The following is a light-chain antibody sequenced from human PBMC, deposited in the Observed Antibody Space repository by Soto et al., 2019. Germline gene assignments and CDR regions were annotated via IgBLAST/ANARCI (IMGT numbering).Light chain of an antibody. Sequence: QSALTQPRSVSGSPGQSVTISCTGTSSDVGRFNYVSWYQQHPGKAPKVVIYDVTERPSGVPDRFSGSKSGSTASLTISGLQVEDGGDYYCCSYAGMYSYVFGTGTKVTVL. CDR1: SSDVGRFNY. V-gene: IGLV2-11*01. J-gene: IGLJ1*01. CDR3: CSYAGMYSYV. CDR2: DVT.